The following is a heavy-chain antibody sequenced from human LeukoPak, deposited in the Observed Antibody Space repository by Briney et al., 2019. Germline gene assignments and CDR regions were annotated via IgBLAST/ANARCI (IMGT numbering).Heavy chain of an antibody. J-gene: IGHJ5*02. D-gene: IGHD2-2*01. V-gene: IGHV4-34*01. CDR3: ARGYCSSTSCYTWRSNWFDP. CDR1: GGSFSGYY. CDR2: INHSGST. Sequence: PSETLSLTCAVYGGSFSGYYWSWIRQPPGKGLEWIGEINHSGSTNYNPSLKSRVTISVDTSKNQFSLKLSSVTAADTAVYYCARGYCSSTSCYTWRSNWFDPWGQGTLVTVSS.